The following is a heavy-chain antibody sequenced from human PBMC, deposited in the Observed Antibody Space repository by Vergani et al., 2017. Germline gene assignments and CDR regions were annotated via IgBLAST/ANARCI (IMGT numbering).Heavy chain of an antibody. D-gene: IGHD6-13*01. CDR2: ISSSSSYI. Sequence: EVQLVESGGGLVQPGGSLRLSCAASGFTFSSYSMNCVRQAPGKGLEWVSSISSSSSYIYYADSVKGRFTISRDNAKNSLYLQMNSLRAEDTAVYYCARDSSPDSSSWSPYYFDYWGQGTLVTVSS. J-gene: IGHJ4*02. V-gene: IGHV3-21*01. CDR1: GFTFSSYS. CDR3: ARDSSPDSSSWSPYYFDY.